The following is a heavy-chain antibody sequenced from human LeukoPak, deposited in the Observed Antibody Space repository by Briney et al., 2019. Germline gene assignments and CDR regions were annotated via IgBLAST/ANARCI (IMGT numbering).Heavy chain of an antibody. V-gene: IGHV3-33*08. J-gene: IGHJ5*02. D-gene: IGHD3-9*01. CDR3: ARGAASLSYYDILTGYRNWFDP. CDR2: IWYDGSNK. Sequence: GGSLRLSCAASGFTVSNNYMGWVRQAPGKGLEWVAVIWYDGSNKYYADSVKGRFTISRDNSKNTLYLQMNSLRAEDTAVYYCARGAASLSYYDILTGYRNWFDPWGQGTLVTVSS. CDR1: GFTVSNNY.